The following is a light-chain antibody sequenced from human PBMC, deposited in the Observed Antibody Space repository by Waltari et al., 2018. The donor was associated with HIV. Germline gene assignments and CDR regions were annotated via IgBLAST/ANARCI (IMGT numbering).Light chain of an antibody. CDR1: PSVGRS. CDR2: GAS. Sequence: IVLTQSPAALSVFPGQRATLSCRTRPSVGRSLAWYQQKPGQSPRLLVYGASTRATGVPARFSGDGSGTSFTLTISSLQPEDFAVYYCQYYNTWPPMYTFGQGTKLEI. V-gene: IGKV3-15*01. CDR3: QYYNTWPPMYT. J-gene: IGKJ2*01.